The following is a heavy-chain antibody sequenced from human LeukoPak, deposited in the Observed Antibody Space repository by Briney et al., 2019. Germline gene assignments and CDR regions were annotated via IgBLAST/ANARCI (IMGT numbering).Heavy chain of an antibody. CDR3: ASRVSDYYSYYMDV. Sequence: PGGSLRLSCAASGFTFSSYEMNWVRQAPGKGPEWVSYISSSGRTIYYADSVKGRFTISRDNAKNSLYLQMNSLRAEDMAVYYCASRVSDYYSYYMDVWGKGTTDTISS. V-gene: IGHV3-48*03. CDR1: GFTFSSYE. CDR2: ISSSGRTI. J-gene: IGHJ6*03.